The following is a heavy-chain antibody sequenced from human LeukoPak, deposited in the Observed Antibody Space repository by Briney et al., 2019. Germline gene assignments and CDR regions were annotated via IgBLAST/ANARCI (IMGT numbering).Heavy chain of an antibody. CDR1: GFTFSSYG. CDR2: IGYDGSNK. J-gene: IGHJ4*02. V-gene: IGHV3-33*01. CDR3: ARDDYGGNDY. D-gene: IGHD4-23*01. Sequence: GGSLRLSCAASGFTFSSYGMHWVRHAPGKGLEWVTVIGYDGSNKYYADSVKGRFTISRDNSKNTLYLQMNSLRAEDTAVYCCARDDYGGNDYWGQGTLVTVSS.